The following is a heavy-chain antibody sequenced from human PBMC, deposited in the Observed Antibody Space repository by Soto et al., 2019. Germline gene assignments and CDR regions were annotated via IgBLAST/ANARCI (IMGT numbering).Heavy chain of an antibody. CDR1: GYTFSSYA. CDR3: ARAVGQFDP. J-gene: IGHJ5*02. Sequence: QVQLVQSGAEVKKPGASVKVSCKASGYTFSSYAVHWVRQAPGQRLEWMGWINAANGNVKYSQKFQGRVTITRDTSASTAYMELSSLRSEDTAVYYCARAVGQFDPWGQGTLVTVSS. V-gene: IGHV1-3*01. D-gene: IGHD6-19*01. CDR2: INAANGNV.